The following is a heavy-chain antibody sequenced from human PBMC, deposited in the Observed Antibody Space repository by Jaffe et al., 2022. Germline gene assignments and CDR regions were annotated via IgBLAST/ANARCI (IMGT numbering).Heavy chain of an antibody. D-gene: IGHD2-8*02. J-gene: IGHJ4*02. Sequence: EVQLVESGGGLVQPGGSLRLSCAASGFTFSSYTMNWVRQAPGKGLEWVSDISRSGNVIYYADSVRGRFTISRDNAKNSLFLQMNSLRADDTAVYYCVRGYCTGTNCLDYWGQGTLVTVSS. V-gene: IGHV3-48*01. CDR3: VRGYCTGTNCLDY. CDR1: GFTFSSYT. CDR2: ISRSGNVI.